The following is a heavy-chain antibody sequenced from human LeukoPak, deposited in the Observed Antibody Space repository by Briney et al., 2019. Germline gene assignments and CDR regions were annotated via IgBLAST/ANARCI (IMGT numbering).Heavy chain of an antibody. D-gene: IGHD3-3*01. V-gene: IGHV4-59*02. CDR2: IYHSGNT. CDR1: GGSVSSFY. Sequence: SETLSLTCTVSGGSVSSFYWSWIRQSPGKGLEWIGYIYHSGNTNYNPSLRSRVTISMDTSKNQFSLKLSSVTAADTAVYYCARDFVNNWFDPWGQGTLVTVSS. J-gene: IGHJ5*02. CDR3: ARDFVNNWFDP.